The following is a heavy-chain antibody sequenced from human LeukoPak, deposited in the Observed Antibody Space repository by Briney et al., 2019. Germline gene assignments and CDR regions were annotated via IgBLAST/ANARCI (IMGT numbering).Heavy chain of an antibody. J-gene: IGHJ5*02. Sequence: ASVQVSCKASGDTSSSSGISWLRQAPGNGLEWMGWINADNGNTHYAQNFRGRVTLTTDTWTTTVYMELRSLRSDDTAVYYCAAVGRDCSSINCFWEDWFDPWGQGTLVTVSS. D-gene: IGHD2-2*01. CDR3: AAVGRDCSSINCFWEDWFDP. V-gene: IGHV1-18*04. CDR2: INADNGNT. CDR1: GDTSSSSG.